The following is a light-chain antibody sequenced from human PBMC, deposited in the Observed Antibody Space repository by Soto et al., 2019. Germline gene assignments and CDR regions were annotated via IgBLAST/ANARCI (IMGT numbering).Light chain of an antibody. Sequence: ELVMTQSPATLSVSPGEGATLSCRASQTVRINLAWYQQKPGKAPRLLIYGASTRATGIPARFSGSGSGTEFTLTISSLQSEDFAVYYCQHYNNWPLTVGVGNNVEIK. V-gene: IGKV3-15*01. CDR3: QHYNNWPLT. CDR1: QTVRIN. CDR2: GAS. J-gene: IGKJ4*01.